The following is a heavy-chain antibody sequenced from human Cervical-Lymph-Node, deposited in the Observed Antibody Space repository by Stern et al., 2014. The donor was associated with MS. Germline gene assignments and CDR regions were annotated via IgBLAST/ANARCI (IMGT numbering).Heavy chain of an antibody. CDR3: ARGQQLTYYYGMDV. V-gene: IGHV1-2*02. D-gene: IGHD6-13*01. CDR1: GYTFTGYY. J-gene: IGHJ6*02. CDR2: INPNSGGT. Sequence: QVQLGQSGAEVKKPGASVKVSCKASGYTFTGYYMPWVRQAPGQGLEWMGWINPNSGGTNYAQKFQGGVTMTRDTSISTAYMELSRLRSDDTAVYYCARGQQLTYYYGMDVWGQGTTVTVSS.